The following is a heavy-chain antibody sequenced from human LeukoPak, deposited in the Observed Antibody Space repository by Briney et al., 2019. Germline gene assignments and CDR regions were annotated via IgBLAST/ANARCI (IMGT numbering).Heavy chain of an antibody. Sequence: GRSLRLSCAASGFTFSSYGMHGVRQAPGKGLEGGAVIWYDGSNKYYADSVKGRFTISRDNSKNTLYLQMNSLRAEDTAVYYCARAGSSGWYDAFDIWGQGTMVTVSS. CDR1: GFTFSSYG. CDR2: IWYDGSNK. V-gene: IGHV3-33*01. J-gene: IGHJ3*02. CDR3: ARAGSSGWYDAFDI. D-gene: IGHD6-19*01.